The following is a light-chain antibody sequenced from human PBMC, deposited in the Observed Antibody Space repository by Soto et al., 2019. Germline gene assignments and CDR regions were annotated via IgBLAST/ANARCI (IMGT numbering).Light chain of an antibody. CDR1: SSDVGGFNS. J-gene: IGLJ1*01. Sequence: QSALTQPRSVSGSPGQSVTISCTGTSSDVGGFNSVSWYQQHPGKAPKLMIYDVNKRPSGVPDRFSGSKSGSTASLTISGLQGEDEADYYCCLYAGSYSYAFATGTKLTVL. V-gene: IGLV2-11*01. CDR3: CLYAGSYSYA. CDR2: DVN.